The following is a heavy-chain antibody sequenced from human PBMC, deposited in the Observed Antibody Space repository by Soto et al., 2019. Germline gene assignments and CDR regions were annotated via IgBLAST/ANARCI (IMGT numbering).Heavy chain of an antibody. CDR2: IIPIFGTA. V-gene: IGHV1-69*13. Sequence: SVKVSCKASGGTFSSYAISWVRQAPGQGLEWMGGIIPIFGTANYAQKFQGRVTITADESTSTAYMELSSLRSEDTAVYYCARYCSGGSCYPIYYYYYYGMDVWGQGTTVTVSS. CDR1: GGTFSSYA. D-gene: IGHD2-15*01. CDR3: ARYCSGGSCYPIYYYYYYGMDV. J-gene: IGHJ6*02.